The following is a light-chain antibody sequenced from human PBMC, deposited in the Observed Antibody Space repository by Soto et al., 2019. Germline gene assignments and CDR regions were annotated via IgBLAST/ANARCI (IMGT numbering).Light chain of an antibody. V-gene: IGKV3-20*01. CDR3: QQYGTSPIT. J-gene: IGKJ5*01. CDR1: LIVCSY. Sequence: ENVLTQSPGTLSLSPGERATLSCRASLIVCSYLTWYQQRPVQAPRLLISGASRRATGIPDRFSGSGSGTDFTLTISRLEPEDFALYYCQQYGTSPITFGQGTRLEIK. CDR2: GAS.